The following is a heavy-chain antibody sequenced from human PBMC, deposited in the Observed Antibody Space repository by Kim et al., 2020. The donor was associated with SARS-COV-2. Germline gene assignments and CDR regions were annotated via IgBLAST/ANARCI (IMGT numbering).Heavy chain of an antibody. Sequence: ASVKVSCKASGYTFTSYGISWVRQAPGQGLEWMGWISAYNGNTNYAQKLQGRVTMTTDTSTSTAYMELRSLRSDDTAVYYCARALRITMVRGVISYYYYGMDVWGQGTTVTVSS. CDR1: GYTFTSYG. CDR2: ISAYNGNT. J-gene: IGHJ6*02. CDR3: ARALRITMVRGVISYYYYGMDV. D-gene: IGHD3-10*01. V-gene: IGHV1-18*01.